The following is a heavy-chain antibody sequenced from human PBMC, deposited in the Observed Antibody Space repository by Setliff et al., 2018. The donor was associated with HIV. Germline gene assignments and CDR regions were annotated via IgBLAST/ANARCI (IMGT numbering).Heavy chain of an antibody. D-gene: IGHD3-22*01. CDR1: GGSISSGSYY. J-gene: IGHJ4*02. Sequence: PSETLSLTCTVSGGSISSGSYYWNWIRQPAGKGLEWIGHMYTSGSTKYNPSLKSRVTISIDTSKKHFSLNLRSVTAADTAVYYCARGALSLTMTKLLSFFVFWGQGTLVTSPQ. CDR3: ARGALSLTMTKLLSFFVF. V-gene: IGHV4-61*09. CDR2: MYTSGST.